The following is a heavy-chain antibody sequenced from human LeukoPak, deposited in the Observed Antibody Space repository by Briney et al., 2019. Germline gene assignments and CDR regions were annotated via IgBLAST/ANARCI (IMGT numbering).Heavy chain of an antibody. CDR3: AKEMYYYDSSGYLID. Sequence: GGSLGLSCAASGFTFSSYAMSWVRQAPGKGLEWVSDISGSGGSTYYADSVKGRFTISRDNSKNTLYLQMNSLRAEDTAVYYCAKEMYYYDSSGYLIDWGQGTLVTVSS. CDR1: GFTFSSYA. V-gene: IGHV3-23*01. J-gene: IGHJ4*02. CDR2: ISGSGGST. D-gene: IGHD3-22*01.